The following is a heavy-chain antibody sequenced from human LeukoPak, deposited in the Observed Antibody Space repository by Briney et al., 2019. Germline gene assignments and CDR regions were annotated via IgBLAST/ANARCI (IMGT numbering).Heavy chain of an antibody. CDR1: GLTFDDYA. V-gene: IGHV3-9*01. D-gene: IGHD4-23*01. Sequence: GRSLRLSCAASGLTFDDYAMHWVRQAPGKGLEWVSGISWNSGSIGYADSVKGRFTISRDNAKNSLYLQMNSLRAEDTALYYCAKDRGEYGGNSIDYWGQGTLVTVSS. J-gene: IGHJ4*02. CDR2: ISWNSGSI. CDR3: AKDRGEYGGNSIDY.